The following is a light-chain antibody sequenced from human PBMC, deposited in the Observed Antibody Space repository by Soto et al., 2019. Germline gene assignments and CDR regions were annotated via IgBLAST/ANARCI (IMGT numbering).Light chain of an antibody. CDR2: GAS. CDR3: QPYGRSPHT. Sequence: EIVLTQSPGTLSLSPGERATLSCRASQSVSSSYLAWYQQKPGQAPRLLIYGASSRATGIPDRFSGSGTGTDFTLTISRLEPEDFAVYYCQPYGRSPHTFGQGTKLEIK. V-gene: IGKV3-20*01. J-gene: IGKJ2*01. CDR1: QSVSSSY.